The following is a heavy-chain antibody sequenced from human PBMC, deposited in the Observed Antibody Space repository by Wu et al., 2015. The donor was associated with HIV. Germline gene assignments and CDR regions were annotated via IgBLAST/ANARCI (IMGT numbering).Heavy chain of an antibody. Sequence: QVQLVQSGAEVTKPGASVKVSCGTSGYTFTNYYIHWVRQAPGQGLEWMGGIHPLFGTTRHAQKFRDRITITTDEAKTIVYLELNSLRSDDTAVYYCARNTDSVATSLYSLGVWGQGTTVTVSS. CDR2: IHPLFGTT. D-gene: IGHD6-19*01. V-gene: IGHV1-46*01. CDR3: ARNTDSVATSLYSLGV. J-gene: IGHJ6*02. CDR1: GYTFTNYY.